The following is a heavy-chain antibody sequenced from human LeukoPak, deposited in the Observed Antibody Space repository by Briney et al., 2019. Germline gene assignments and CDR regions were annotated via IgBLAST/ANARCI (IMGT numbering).Heavy chain of an antibody. V-gene: IGHV4-34*01. J-gene: IGHJ4*02. CDR3: ARFITMVRGALDY. CDR2: INHSGST. CDR1: GGPFSGYY. D-gene: IGHD3-10*01. Sequence: SETLSLTCAVYGGPFSGYYWSWICQPPGKGLEWIGEINHSGSTNYNPSLKSRVTISVDTSKNQFSLKLSSVTAADTAVYYCARFITMVRGALDYWGQGTLVTVSS.